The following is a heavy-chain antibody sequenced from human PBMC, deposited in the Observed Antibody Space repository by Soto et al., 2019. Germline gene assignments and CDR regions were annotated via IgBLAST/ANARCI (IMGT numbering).Heavy chain of an antibody. J-gene: IGHJ4*02. CDR2: INAGNGNT. CDR3: ARGADYEGYFDY. CDR1: GYTFTSYT. V-gene: IGHV1-3*01. Sequence: GASVKVACKASGYTFTSYTMHWVRQAPGQRLEWMGWINAGNGNTKYSQKFQGRVTITRDTSASTAYMELSSLRSEETALYYCARGADYEGYFDYWGQGTLVTVSS. D-gene: IGHD3-22*01.